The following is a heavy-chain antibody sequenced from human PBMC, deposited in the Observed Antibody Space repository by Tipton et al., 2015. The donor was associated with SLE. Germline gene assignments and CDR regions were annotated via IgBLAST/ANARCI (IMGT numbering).Heavy chain of an antibody. CDR2: IYRSGST. CDR1: GDSISNYF. Sequence: TLSLTCTVSGDSISNYFWPWIRQPPGKGLEWIGYIYRSGSTNSNPSLKSRVTISMDTSNNQFSLKLTSVSAADTAVYYCATGTLVGSWYYSMDVWGKGTTVTVSS. D-gene: IGHD2-2*03. J-gene: IGHJ6*03. V-gene: IGHV4-4*08. CDR3: ATGTLVGSWYYSMDV.